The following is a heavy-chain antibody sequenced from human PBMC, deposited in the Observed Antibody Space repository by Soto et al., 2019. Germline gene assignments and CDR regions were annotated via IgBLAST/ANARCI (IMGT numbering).Heavy chain of an antibody. CDR3: TRPRTGYCSSTSCYAGFPDYYGMDV. CDR2: IRSKANSYAT. Sequence: GGSLRLSCAASGFTFSGSAMHWVRQASGKGLEWVGRIRSKANSYATAYAASVKGRFTISRDDSKNTAYLQMNSLKTEDTAMYYCTRPRTGYCSSTSCYAGFPDYYGMDVWGQGTTVTVSS. D-gene: IGHD2-2*01. V-gene: IGHV3-73*01. CDR1: GFTFSGSA. J-gene: IGHJ6*02.